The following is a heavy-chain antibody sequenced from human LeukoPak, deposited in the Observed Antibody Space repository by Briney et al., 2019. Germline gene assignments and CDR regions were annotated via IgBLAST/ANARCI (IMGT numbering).Heavy chain of an antibody. V-gene: IGHV2-5*01. Sequence: SGPTLVKPTQTLTLTCTFSGFSLSSSGVGVGWIRQPPGKALEWLALIYWNDVKRYSPSLKSRLIITKDTSKNQVVLTMTNMDPVDTATYYCAHRLSVATGDYMDVWGKGTTVTVSS. CDR2: IYWNDVK. CDR1: GFSLSSSGVG. D-gene: IGHD1-14*01. CDR3: AHRLSVATGDYMDV. J-gene: IGHJ6*03.